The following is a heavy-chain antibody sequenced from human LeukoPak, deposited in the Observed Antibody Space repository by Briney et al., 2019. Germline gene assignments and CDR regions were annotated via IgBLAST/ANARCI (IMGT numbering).Heavy chain of an antibody. CDR3: ARSGTYRYSSSWYSYYYGMDV. V-gene: IGHV4-34*01. D-gene: IGHD6-13*01. J-gene: IGHJ6*02. CDR2: INHSGST. CDR1: GGCFSGYY. Sequence: SETLSLTCAVYGGCFSGYYWSWIRQPPGKGLEWIGEINHSGSTNYNPSLKSRVTISVDTSKNQFSLKLSSVTAADTAVYYCARSGTYRYSSSWYSYYYGMDVWAKGPRSPSP.